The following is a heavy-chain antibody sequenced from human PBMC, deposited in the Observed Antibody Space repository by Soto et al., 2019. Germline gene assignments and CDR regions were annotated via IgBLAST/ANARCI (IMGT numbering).Heavy chain of an antibody. D-gene: IGHD3-16*01. Sequence: EIKKNRAPMKVSRKASGYNLPNKDGILVRQAPGQGLEWMGWMNPGSGDTGYAQKFQGRVTMTRDISIATAYMELSSLRSDDTAIYYCARMATFGSLNWFDPWGQGTLVTVSS. CDR1: GYNLPNKD. J-gene: IGHJ5*02. V-gene: IGHV1-8*01. CDR3: ARMATFGSLNWFDP. CDR2: MNPGSGDT.